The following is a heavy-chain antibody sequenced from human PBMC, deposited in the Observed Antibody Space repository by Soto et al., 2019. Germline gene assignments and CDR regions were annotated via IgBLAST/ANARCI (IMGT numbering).Heavy chain of an antibody. Sequence: SETLSLTCTVSGGSISSSRYYWSWIRQPPGKGLEWIGSIYYSGSTYYNPSLKSRATISVDTSKNQFSLKLSSVTAADTAVYYCARHPGFLEGLTIRYWFDPWGQGTLVTVSS. CDR1: GGSISSSRYY. CDR3: ARHPGFLEGLTIRYWFDP. J-gene: IGHJ5*02. V-gene: IGHV4-39*01. CDR2: IYYSGST. D-gene: IGHD3-3*01.